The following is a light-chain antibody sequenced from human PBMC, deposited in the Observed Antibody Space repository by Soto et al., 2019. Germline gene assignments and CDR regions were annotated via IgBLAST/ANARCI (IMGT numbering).Light chain of an antibody. V-gene: IGLV2-23*03. CDR1: SSDVGSYNL. Sequence: QSALTQPASVSGSPGQSITISCTGTSSDVGSYNLVSWYQQHPGKAPKLMIYEGSKRPSGVSDRFSGSESGNTASLTISGLQAEDEADYYCCSYAGSSTLVFGTGTKVTVL. CDR2: EGS. J-gene: IGLJ1*01. CDR3: CSYAGSSTLV.